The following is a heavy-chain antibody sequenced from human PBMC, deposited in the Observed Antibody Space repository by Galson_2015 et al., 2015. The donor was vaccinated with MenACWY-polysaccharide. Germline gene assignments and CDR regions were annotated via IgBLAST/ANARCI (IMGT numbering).Heavy chain of an antibody. V-gene: IGHV3-11*01. Sequence: SLRLSCAASEFSLGAWYMSWIRQAPGKGLEWLSYISKSGDSIYYGDSVKGRFAISRDNAKNSLYLQLNSLEVEDTAIYYCARGHYGLDVWGQGTTVTVSS. CDR1: EFSLGAWY. J-gene: IGHJ6*02. CDR3: ARGHYGLDV. CDR2: ISKSGDSI.